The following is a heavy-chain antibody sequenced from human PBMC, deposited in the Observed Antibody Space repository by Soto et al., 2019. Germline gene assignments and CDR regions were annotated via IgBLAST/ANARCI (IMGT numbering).Heavy chain of an antibody. CDR2: ISSSSSTI. Sequence: GGSLRLSCAASGFTFSSYSMNWVRQAPGKGLEWVSYISSSSSTIYYADSVKGRFTISRDNAKNSLYLQMNSLRDEDTAVYYCARDPSQIVLMVYARGGLFDYWGQGTLVTVSS. D-gene: IGHD2-8*01. CDR3: ARDPSQIVLMVYARGGLFDY. V-gene: IGHV3-48*02. CDR1: GFTFSSYS. J-gene: IGHJ4*02.